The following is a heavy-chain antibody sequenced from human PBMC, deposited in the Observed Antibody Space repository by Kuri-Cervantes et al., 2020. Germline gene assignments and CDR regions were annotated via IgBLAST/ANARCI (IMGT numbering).Heavy chain of an antibody. V-gene: IGHV1-69*05. Sequence: SVKVSCKASGGTFTSDGITWVRQAPGQGLEWMGEVIFRFASANYAQKFQGRVTMTTDDSMTTAYMELNSLRSEDTAVYYCASRLTIFGGGGYWFDTWGQGTLVTVSS. CDR1: GGTFTSDG. CDR2: VIFRFASA. J-gene: IGHJ5*02. CDR3: ASRLTIFGGGGYWFDT. D-gene: IGHD3-3*01.